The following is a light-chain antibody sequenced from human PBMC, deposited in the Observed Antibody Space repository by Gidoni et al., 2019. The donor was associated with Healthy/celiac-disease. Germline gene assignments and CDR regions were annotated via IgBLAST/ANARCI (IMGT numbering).Light chain of an antibody. CDR2: GAS. V-gene: IGKV3-15*01. CDR1: QSVSSN. CDR3: QQYNNWPRT. Sequence: IGLRLHPATLSVYPGERATLSCRASQSVSSNLAWYQQKPGQAPRLLIYGASTRATGIPARFSGSGSGTEFTLTISSLQSEDFAVYYCQQYNNWPRTFGQGTKLEIK. J-gene: IGKJ2*01.